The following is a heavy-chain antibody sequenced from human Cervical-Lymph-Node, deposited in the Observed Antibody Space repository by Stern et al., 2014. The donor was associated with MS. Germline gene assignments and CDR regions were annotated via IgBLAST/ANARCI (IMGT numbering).Heavy chain of an antibody. CDR2: IDTDGGTT. J-gene: IGHJ4*02. V-gene: IGHV3-74*01. CDR1: GFTFSSYW. D-gene: IGHD6-25*01. CDR3: ARDSSGRDDF. Sequence: VQLVESGGGFVQPGGSLRLSCAASGFTFSSYWLHWVRQTPGKGLGWVSRIDTDGGTTNYADSLQGRFTISTDKAANTLYLQRNSLRAEDTAVYYCARDSSGRDDFWGQGTLVTVSS.